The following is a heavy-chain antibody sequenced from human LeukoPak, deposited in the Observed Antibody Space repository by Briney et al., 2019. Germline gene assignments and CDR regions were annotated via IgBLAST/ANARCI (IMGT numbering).Heavy chain of an antibody. D-gene: IGHD2-2*01. V-gene: IGHV4-39*01. CDR2: IYYSGST. Sequence: PSETLSLTCTVFGGSVSSSSYYWSCIRQPPGKGLEWIGTIYYSGSTYYNPSHPSLKSRVTISADTSQNQFYLRLSSVTAADTAVYYCASRYCRSSSCNPLFQHWGQGTLVSVSS. CDR3: ASRYCRSSSCNPLFQH. CDR1: GGSVSSSSYY. J-gene: IGHJ1*01.